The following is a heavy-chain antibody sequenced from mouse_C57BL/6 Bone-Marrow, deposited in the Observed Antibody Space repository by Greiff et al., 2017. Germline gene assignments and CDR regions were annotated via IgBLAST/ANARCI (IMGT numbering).Heavy chain of an antibody. V-gene: IGHV1-81*01. J-gene: IGHJ4*01. Sequence: VQLQQSGAELARPGASVKLSCKASGYTFTSYGISWVKQRTGQGLEWIGEFYPRSGNTYYNEKFKGKATLTADKSSSTAYIELRSLTSEDSAVYFCARWGLRRPYAMDYWGQGTSVTVSS. CDR1: GYTFTSYG. D-gene: IGHD2-2*01. CDR3: ARWGLRRPYAMDY. CDR2: FYPRSGNT.